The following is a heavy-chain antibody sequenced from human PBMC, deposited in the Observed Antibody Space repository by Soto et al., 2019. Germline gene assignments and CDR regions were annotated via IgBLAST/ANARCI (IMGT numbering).Heavy chain of an antibody. D-gene: IGHD4-17*01. CDR2: VYYTGDT. CDR1: SGPDRSHN. J-gene: IGHJ6*02. Sequence: QVQLQQSGPRLVKPSETLSLTCTVSSGPDRSHNWGWIRQPPGRGLDGVGYVYYTGDTAYNPTLRGRFTISADTSTNDISLTLNSVTAADTAVYYCVRQGIDYLHGLVDVWGQGTTVSVSS. V-gene: IGHV4-59*08. CDR3: VRQGIDYLHGLVDV.